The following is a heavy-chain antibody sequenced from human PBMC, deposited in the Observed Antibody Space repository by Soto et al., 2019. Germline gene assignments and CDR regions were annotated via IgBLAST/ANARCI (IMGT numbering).Heavy chain of an antibody. Sequence: QVQLQQWGAGLLKPSETLSLTCAVYGGSFSGYYWSWIRQPPGKGLEWIGEINHSGSTNYNPSLKSRVTISVDTSKNQFSLKLSSVTAADTAVYYCARSRDSSGYPSDAFDIWGQGTMVTVSS. CDR1: GGSFSGYY. CDR3: ARSRDSSGYPSDAFDI. CDR2: INHSGST. J-gene: IGHJ3*02. D-gene: IGHD3-22*01. V-gene: IGHV4-34*01.